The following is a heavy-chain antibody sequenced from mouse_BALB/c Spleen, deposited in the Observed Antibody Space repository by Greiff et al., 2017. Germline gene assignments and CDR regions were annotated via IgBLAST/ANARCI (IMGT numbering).Heavy chain of an antibody. CDR2: ISYSGST. Sequence: EVQLKESGPGLVKPSQSLSLTCTVTGYSITSDYAWNWIRQFPGNKLEWMGYISYSGSTSYNPSLKSRISITRDTSKNQFFLQLNSVTTEDTATYYCARQESYYDYPYWYFDVWGAGTTVTVSS. CDR1: GYSITSDYA. D-gene: IGHD2-4*01. CDR3: ARQESYYDYPYWYFDV. J-gene: IGHJ1*01. V-gene: IGHV3-2*02.